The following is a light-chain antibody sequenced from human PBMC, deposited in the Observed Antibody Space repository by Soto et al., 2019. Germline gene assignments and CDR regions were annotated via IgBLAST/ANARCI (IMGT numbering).Light chain of an antibody. CDR1: SSNIGNNY. Sequence: QSVLTQPPSVSAAPGQKVTISCSGSSSNIGNNYVSWYQQLPGTAPKLLIYENNKRPSGIPDRFSGSKSGTSATLGITGLQTGDAVDYYCGTWDSSLSAVVFGGGTKLTVL. V-gene: IGLV1-51*02. J-gene: IGLJ2*01. CDR2: ENN. CDR3: GTWDSSLSAVV.